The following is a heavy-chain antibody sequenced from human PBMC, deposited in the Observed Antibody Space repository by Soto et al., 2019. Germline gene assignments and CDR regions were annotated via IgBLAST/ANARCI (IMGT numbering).Heavy chain of an antibody. D-gene: IGHD6-19*01. Sequence: GASVKVSCKASGYTFTSYDINWVRQATGQGLEWMGWMNPNSGNTGYAQKFQGRVTMTRNTSISTAYMELSSLRSEDTAVYYCARGYTWVAGKDDYYGMDVWGQGTTVTVSS. CDR1: GYTFTSYD. CDR2: MNPNSGNT. J-gene: IGHJ6*02. V-gene: IGHV1-8*01. CDR3: ARGYTWVAGKDDYYGMDV.